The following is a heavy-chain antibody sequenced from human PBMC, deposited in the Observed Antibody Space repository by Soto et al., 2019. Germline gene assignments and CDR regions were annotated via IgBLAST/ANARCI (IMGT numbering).Heavy chain of an antibody. J-gene: IGHJ4*02. CDR1: GFTFSSYA. Sequence: EVQLLESGGGLVQPGGSLRLSCAASGFTFSSYAMSWVRQAPGKGLEWVSAISGTGGGTYYADSVKGRFTISRDNSKTTLYLHMNRLIAEDTAVYYCAKDLDSSSWGSFFDYWGQGTLVTVSS. V-gene: IGHV3-23*01. CDR3: AKDLDSSSWGSFFDY. CDR2: ISGTGGGT. D-gene: IGHD6-13*01.